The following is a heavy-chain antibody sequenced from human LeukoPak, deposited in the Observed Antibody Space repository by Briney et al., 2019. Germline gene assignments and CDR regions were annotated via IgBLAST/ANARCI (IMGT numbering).Heavy chain of an antibody. V-gene: IGHV4-61*02. CDR1: GGSISSGSYY. D-gene: IGHD2-8*02. CDR2: IYTSGST. Sequence: PSETLSLTCTVSGGSISSGSYYWSWIRQPAGKGLEWIGRIYTSGSTNYNPSLKSRVTISVDTSKNQFSLKLSSVTAADTAVYYCARRYSVVYATFDYWGQGTLVTVSS. J-gene: IGHJ4*02. CDR3: ARRYSVVYATFDY.